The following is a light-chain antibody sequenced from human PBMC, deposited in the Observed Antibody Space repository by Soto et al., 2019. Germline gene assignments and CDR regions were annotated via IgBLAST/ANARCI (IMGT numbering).Light chain of an antibody. CDR3: QQYNNLPYT. V-gene: IGKV3-15*01. J-gene: IGKJ2*01. CDR2: GAS. CDR1: KSVSSN. Sequence: EIVMTQSPATLSVSPGERATLSCRASKSVSSNLAWYQQKPGQAPRLLIYGASTRAPGIPARFSGSGSGTEFTLTISSLQSEDFAVYYCQQYNNLPYTFGQGTKLEIK.